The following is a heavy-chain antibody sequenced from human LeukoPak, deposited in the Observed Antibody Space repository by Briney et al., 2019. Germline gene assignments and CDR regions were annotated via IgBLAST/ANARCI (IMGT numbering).Heavy chain of an antibody. J-gene: IGHJ3*02. Sequence: GGSLRLSCAASGFTFSSYSMNWVRQAPGKGLEWVSSISSSSSYIYYADSVKGRFTISRDNAKNSLYLQMNSLRAEDTAVYYCARDRPMYYYDSSGYPPGAFDIWGQGTMVTVSS. V-gene: IGHV3-21*01. CDR3: ARDRPMYYYDSSGYPPGAFDI. D-gene: IGHD3-22*01. CDR1: GFTFSSYS. CDR2: ISSSSSYI.